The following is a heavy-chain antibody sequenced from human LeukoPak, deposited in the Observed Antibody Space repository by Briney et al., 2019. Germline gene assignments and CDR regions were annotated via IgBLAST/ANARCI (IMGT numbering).Heavy chain of an antibody. Sequence: KPSQTLSLTCTVSGGSISSGGYYWSWIRQHPGKGLEWIGYIYYSGSTYYNPSLKSRVTISVDTSKNQFSLKLSSVTAADTAVYYYARVAASPRFYYYDSSGYFDYWGQGTLVTVSS. CDR1: GGSISSGGYY. J-gene: IGHJ4*02. V-gene: IGHV4-31*03. CDR3: ARVAASPRFYYYDSSGYFDY. CDR2: IYYSGST. D-gene: IGHD3-22*01.